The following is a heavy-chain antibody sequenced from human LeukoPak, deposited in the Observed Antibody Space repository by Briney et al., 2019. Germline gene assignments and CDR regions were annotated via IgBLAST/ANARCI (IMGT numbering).Heavy chain of an antibody. J-gene: IGHJ5*02. CDR2: ISGSSGST. Sequence: GGSLRLSCAASGFTVSSNYMSWVRQAPGKGLEWVSGISGSSGSTDYADSVKGRFTISRDNSKNTLYLQMNSLRAEDTAVYYCCLWFNNWFDPWGQGTLVTVSS. V-gene: IGHV3-23*01. CDR1: GFTVSSNY. D-gene: IGHD3-10*01. CDR3: CLWFNNWFDP.